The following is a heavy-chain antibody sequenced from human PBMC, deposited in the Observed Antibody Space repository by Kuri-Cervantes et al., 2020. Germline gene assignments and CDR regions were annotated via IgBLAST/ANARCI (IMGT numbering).Heavy chain of an antibody. D-gene: IGHD2-2*01. J-gene: IGHJ6*02. Sequence: SETLSLTCTVSGGSISSYYWSWIRQPPGKGLEWIGYIYYSGSTNYNPSPKSRVTISVDTSKNQFSLKLSSVTAADTAVYYCARGVVPAAISTYYYYYGMDVWGQGTTVTVSS. CDR2: IYYSGST. CDR3: ARGVVPAAISTYYYYYGMDV. V-gene: IGHV4-59*01. CDR1: GGSISSYY.